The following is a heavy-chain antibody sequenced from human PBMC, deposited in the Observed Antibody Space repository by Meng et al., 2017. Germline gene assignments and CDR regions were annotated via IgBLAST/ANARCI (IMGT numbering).Heavy chain of an antibody. D-gene: IGHD3-16*01. J-gene: IGHJ4*02. CDR2: ISYDGSNK. V-gene: IGHV3-30*01. CDR1: GFTFSSSA. Sequence: QVPLVGDGGCVVQPGSSLGRSCAASGFTFSSSAMHWVRQAPGKGLEWVAVISYDGSNKYYADSVKGRFTISRDNSKNTLYLQMNSLRAEDTAVYYCARDRSMGGASDDYWGQGTLVTVSS. CDR3: ARDRSMGGASDDY.